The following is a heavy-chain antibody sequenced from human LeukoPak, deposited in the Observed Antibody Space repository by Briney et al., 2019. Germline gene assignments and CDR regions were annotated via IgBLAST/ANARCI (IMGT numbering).Heavy chain of an antibody. J-gene: IGHJ4*02. CDR1: GGSFSGYY. CDR2: INHSGST. Sequence: SETLSLTCAVYGGSFSGYYWSWIRQPPGKGLEWIGEINHSGSTNYNPSFKSRVTISVATSKNQFSMKLSSVTAADTAVYYCARFPYYYDSSGYYYLFAYWGQGTLVTVSS. V-gene: IGHV4-34*01. D-gene: IGHD3-22*01. CDR3: ARFPYYYDSSGYYYLFAY.